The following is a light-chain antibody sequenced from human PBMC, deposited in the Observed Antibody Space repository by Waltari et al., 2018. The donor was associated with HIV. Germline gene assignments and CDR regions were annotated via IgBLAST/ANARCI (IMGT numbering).Light chain of an antibody. J-gene: IGKJ4*01. CDR3: QQFGTFT. CDR1: QSVSSRY. V-gene: IGKV3-20*01. Sequence: IVLTQSPGTLSLSPGERATLSCRASQSVSSRYLAWYQQKPGQAPRLGISGATSRATGIPDRFSGSGSGTDFTLTISGLEPEDFAVYYCQQFGTFTFGGGTKVDIK. CDR2: GAT.